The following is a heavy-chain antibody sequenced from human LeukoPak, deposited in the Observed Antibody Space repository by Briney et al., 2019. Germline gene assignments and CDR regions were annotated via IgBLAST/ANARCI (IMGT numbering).Heavy chain of an antibody. V-gene: IGHV4-34*01. D-gene: IGHD6-13*01. CDR1: GGSFSGYY. Sequence: PSETLSLTCAVYGGSFSGYYWSWIRQPPGKGLEWIGEINHSGSTNYNPSLKSRVTISVDTSKNQFSLKLSSVTAADTVVYYCARRAQRSSSWYLNWFDPWGQGTLVTVSS. CDR3: ARRAQRSSSWYLNWFDP. CDR2: INHSGST. J-gene: IGHJ5*02.